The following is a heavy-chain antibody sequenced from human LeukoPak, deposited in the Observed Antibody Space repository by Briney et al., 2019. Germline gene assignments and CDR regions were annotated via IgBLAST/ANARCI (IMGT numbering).Heavy chain of an antibody. D-gene: IGHD3-3*01. CDR3: AKDRSGDFWSGYYHNWFDP. J-gene: IGHJ5*02. V-gene: IGHV3-23*01. Sequence: PGGSLRLSCAASGFNFSSYAMSWVRQAPGKGLEWVSAISGSGGSTYYADSVKGRFTISRDNSKNTLYLQMNSLRAEDTAVYYCAKDRSGDFWSGYYHNWFDPWGQGTLVTVSS. CDR1: GFNFSSYA. CDR2: ISGSGGST.